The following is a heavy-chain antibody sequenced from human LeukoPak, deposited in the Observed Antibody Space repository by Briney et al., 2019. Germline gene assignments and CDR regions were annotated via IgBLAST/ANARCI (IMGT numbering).Heavy chain of an antibody. CDR1: GFTFSTYA. CDR3: AKERATTTTSDY. D-gene: IGHD1-26*01. Sequence: GGSLRLSCAASGFTFSTYAMSWVRQAPGKGLEWVSLISGSGGGTYYANSVKGRFTISRDNSKNTLYLQMDSLRTEDTAVYYCAKERATTTTSDYWGQGTLITVSS. V-gene: IGHV3-23*01. CDR2: ISGSGGGT. J-gene: IGHJ4*02.